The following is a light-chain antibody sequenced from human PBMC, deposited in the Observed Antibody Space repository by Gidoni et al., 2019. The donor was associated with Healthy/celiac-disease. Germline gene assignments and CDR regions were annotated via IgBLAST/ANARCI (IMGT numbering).Light chain of an antibody. CDR1: SSDVGGYNY. J-gene: IGLJ2*01. Sequence: SALTQPASVSGSPGQSITISCTGTSSDVGGYNYVSWYQQHPGKAPKLIIYEVSNRPSGVSNRFSGSKSGNPASLTISGLQAEDEADYYCSSYTSSSTPVVFGGGTKLTVL. CDR3: SSYTSSSTPVV. V-gene: IGLV2-14*01. CDR2: EVS.